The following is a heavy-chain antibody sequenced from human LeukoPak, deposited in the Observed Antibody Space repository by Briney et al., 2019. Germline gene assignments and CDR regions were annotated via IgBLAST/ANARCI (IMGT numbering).Heavy chain of an antibody. CDR1: GGSISSGSYY. CDR2: LYPSGST. Sequence: PSETLSLTCTVSGGSISSGSYYWRWIPQPAGRGLEWIGCLYPSGSTNYNPSLKIRVTISVDTSKNQFSLKLSSVTDADTAVYYCARAPFYYYDSSGIGDWRQGTLVTVSS. V-gene: IGHV4-61*02. D-gene: IGHD3-22*01. J-gene: IGHJ4*02. CDR3: ARAPFYYYDSSGIGD.